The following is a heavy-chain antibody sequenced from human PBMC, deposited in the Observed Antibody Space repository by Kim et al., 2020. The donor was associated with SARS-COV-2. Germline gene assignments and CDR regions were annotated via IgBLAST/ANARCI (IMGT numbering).Heavy chain of an antibody. V-gene: IGHV3-30*18. CDR3: AKSNSRWSDFDY. CDR1: GFTFGTYG. Sequence: GGSLRLSCTTSGFTFGTYGMHWVRQAPGKGLEWVAVISYEGSNDKYVDSVKGRFTISRDNSKNTLYLQMNSLRAEDTAVYYCAKSNSRWSDFDYWGQGTLVTVAS. D-gene: IGHD6-13*01. J-gene: IGHJ4*02. CDR2: ISYEGSND.